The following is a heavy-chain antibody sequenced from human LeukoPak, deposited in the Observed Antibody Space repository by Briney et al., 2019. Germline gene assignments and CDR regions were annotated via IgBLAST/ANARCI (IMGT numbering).Heavy chain of an antibody. CDR2: ISYDGSSK. CDR3: AKDSVVGATTALDY. J-gene: IGHJ4*02. CDR1: GFTFSSYG. Sequence: GRSLRLSCAASGFTFSSYGMHWVRQAPGKGLEWVAVISYDGSSKYYADSVKGRFTISRDNSKNTLYLQMNSLRAEDTAVYYCAKDSVVGATTALDYWGQGTLVTVSS. V-gene: IGHV3-30*18. D-gene: IGHD1-26*01.